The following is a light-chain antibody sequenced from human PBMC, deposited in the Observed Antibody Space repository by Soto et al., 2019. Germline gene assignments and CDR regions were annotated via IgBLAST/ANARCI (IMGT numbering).Light chain of an antibody. Sequence: DIQMTQSPSSLSASVGDRVTITCRASQGISNYLAWYQQIPGKVPKLLISAASTLQSGVPSRFSGSGSAKDFTLTISRLHPEDVATYYCQKYTNVPAFGGGTKVEIK. V-gene: IGKV1-27*01. CDR3: QKYTNVPA. CDR1: QGISNY. CDR2: AAS. J-gene: IGKJ4*01.